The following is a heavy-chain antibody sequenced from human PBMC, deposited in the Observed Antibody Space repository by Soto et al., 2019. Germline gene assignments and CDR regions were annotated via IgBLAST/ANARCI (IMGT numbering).Heavy chain of an antibody. D-gene: IGHD5-12*01. CDR2: IIPIFGTA. CDR1: GGTFSSYS. J-gene: IGHJ3*02. CDR3: ARQRDGYNNAFDI. V-gene: IGHV1-69*01. Sequence: AVKVSCKAAGGTFSSYSISWVRQAPGQGLEWMGGIIPIFGTANYAQKFQGRVTITADESTSTAYMELSSLRSEDTAVYYCARQRDGYNNAFDIWGQGTMVTVSS.